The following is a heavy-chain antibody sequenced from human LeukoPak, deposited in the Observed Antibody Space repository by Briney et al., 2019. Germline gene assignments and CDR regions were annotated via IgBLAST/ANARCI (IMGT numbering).Heavy chain of an antibody. J-gene: IGHJ4*02. Sequence: PGGSLRLSCAASGFTFSSYGMSWVRQAPGKGLEWVSAISGSGGSTYYADSVKGRFTISRDNSKNTLYLQMNSLRAEDTAVYYCAKGNYYDSSGYHYWGQGTLVTVSS. V-gene: IGHV3-23*01. CDR3: AKGNYYDSSGYHY. D-gene: IGHD3-22*01. CDR1: GFTFSSYG. CDR2: ISGSGGST.